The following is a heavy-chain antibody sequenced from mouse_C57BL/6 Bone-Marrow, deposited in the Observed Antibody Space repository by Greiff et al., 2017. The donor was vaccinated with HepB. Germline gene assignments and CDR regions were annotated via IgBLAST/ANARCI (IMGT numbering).Heavy chain of an antibody. D-gene: IGHD2-4*01. J-gene: IGHJ3*01. CDR2: ISYSGST. Sequence: EVKLQESGPGMVKPSQSLSLTCTVTGYSITSGYDWHWIRHFPGNKLEWMGYISYSGSTNYNPSLKSRISITHDTSKNHFFLKLNSVTTEDTATYYCAKGGDYPSFAYWGQGTLVTVSA. CDR3: AKGGDYPSFAY. V-gene: IGHV3-1*01. CDR1: GYSITSGYD.